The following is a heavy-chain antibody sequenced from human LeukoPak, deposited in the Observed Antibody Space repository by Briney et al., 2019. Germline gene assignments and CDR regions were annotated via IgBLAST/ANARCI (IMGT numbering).Heavy chain of an antibody. J-gene: IGHJ4*02. V-gene: IGHV3-48*02. CDR3: ARDGDGGLGSDY. Sequence: GGSLRLSCVASGFTFSAYTMNWVRQAPGEGLEWVSYISRSSSTIYYADSVKGRFTISRDNAKNSLYLQMNSLRDEDTAVYYCARDGDGGLGSDYWGQGTLVTV. CDR2: ISRSSSTI. D-gene: IGHD4-23*01. CDR1: GFTFSAYT.